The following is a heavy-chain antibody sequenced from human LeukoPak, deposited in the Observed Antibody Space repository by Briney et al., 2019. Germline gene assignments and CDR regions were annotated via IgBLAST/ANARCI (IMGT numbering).Heavy chain of an antibody. CDR2: ISGSGTNT. D-gene: IGHD3-22*01. J-gene: IGHJ4*02. CDR3: AKRRGVYDSSGYYHD. CDR1: GFTFSSYG. V-gene: IGHV3-23*01. Sequence: GGSLRLSCAASGFTFSSYGMSWVRQAPGKGLEWVSGISGSGTNTNYADSVKGRFTISRDNSKNTVYLQMNSLRAEDTAVYYCAKRRGVYDSSGYYHDWGQGTLVTVSS.